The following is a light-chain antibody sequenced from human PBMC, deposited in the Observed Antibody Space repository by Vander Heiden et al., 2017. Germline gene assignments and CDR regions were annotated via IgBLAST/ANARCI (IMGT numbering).Light chain of an antibody. CDR2: VNSDGTH. CDR3: QTWDTGMFI. CDR1: SGHSNYA. Sequence: CILSSGHSNYAIAWHQQQPEKGPRYLMKVNSDGTHRKGDGIPDRFSGSSSGAARYLTISTLQSEDDSYYYCQTWDTGMFIIGGGTKLTVL. J-gene: IGLJ2*01. V-gene: IGLV4-69*01.